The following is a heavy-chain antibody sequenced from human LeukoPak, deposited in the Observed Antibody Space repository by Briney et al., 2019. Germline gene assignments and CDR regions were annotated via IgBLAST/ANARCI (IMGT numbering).Heavy chain of an antibody. J-gene: IGHJ4*02. Sequence: KPSETLSLTCTVSGGSISSSSYYWGWIRQPPGKGLECIGSIYYSGSTYYNPSLKSRVTISVDTSKNQFSLKLSSVTAADTAVYYCARQPYSSSDGSRYWGQGTLVTVSS. CDR1: GGSISSSSYY. CDR3: ARQPYSSSDGSRY. D-gene: IGHD6-13*01. CDR2: IYYSGST. V-gene: IGHV4-39*01.